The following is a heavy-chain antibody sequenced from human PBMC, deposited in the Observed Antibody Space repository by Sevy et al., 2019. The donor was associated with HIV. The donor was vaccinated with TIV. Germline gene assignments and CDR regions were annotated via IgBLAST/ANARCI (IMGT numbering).Heavy chain of an antibody. CDR1: GGSISSYY. V-gene: IGHV4-59*01. Sequence: SETLSLTCTVSGGSISSYYWSWIRQPPGKGLEWIGYIYYSGSTNYNPSLKSRVTISVDTSKNQFALKLSSVTAADPAVYYCARSDCSSTSCLFFDYWGQGTLVTVSS. CDR2: IYYSGST. D-gene: IGHD2-2*01. CDR3: ARSDCSSTSCLFFDY. J-gene: IGHJ4*02.